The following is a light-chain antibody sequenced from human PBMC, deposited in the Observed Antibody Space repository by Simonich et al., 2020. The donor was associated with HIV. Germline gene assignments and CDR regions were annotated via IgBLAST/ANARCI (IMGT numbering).Light chain of an antibody. Sequence: DIVITQSPLSLSFTPGQPASMSCQSSQSLLLSDGKTYLYLYLQKQGQSPQLLIDEVSSRLSGVPDRFSGSGSGTHFTLTISRVEAEDVGLYYCMQYIHLPWTFGQGTKVEIK. CDR3: MQYIHLPWT. V-gene: IGKV2-29*02. CDR1: QSLLLSDGKTY. CDR2: EVS. J-gene: IGKJ1*01.